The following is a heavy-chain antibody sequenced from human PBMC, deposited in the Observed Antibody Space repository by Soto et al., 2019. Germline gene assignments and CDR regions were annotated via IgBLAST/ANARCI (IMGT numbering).Heavy chain of an antibody. CDR1: GFTFSSYW. Sequence: PGGSLRLSCAASGFTFSSYWINWVRQTPGKGLEWVANIKGDGSEKYYVDSLKGRFTISRDNAKNSLYLHMNSLRAEDTAVYYCAKSVYNWNDGFFDYWGQGTLVTVSS. J-gene: IGHJ4*02. D-gene: IGHD1-1*01. CDR3: AKSVYNWNDGFFDY. V-gene: IGHV3-7*01. CDR2: IKGDGSEK.